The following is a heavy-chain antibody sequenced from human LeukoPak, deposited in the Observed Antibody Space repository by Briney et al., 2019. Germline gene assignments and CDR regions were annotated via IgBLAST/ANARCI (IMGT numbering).Heavy chain of an antibody. V-gene: IGHV1-8*03. Sequence: ASVKVSCKASGYTFTSYDINWVRQATGQGLEWMGWMNPNSGNTGYAQKFQGRVTITRNTSISTAYMELSSLRSEDTAVYYCARGRDRPPAIGYYYYMDVWGKGTTVTVYS. J-gene: IGHJ6*03. CDR1: GYTFTSYD. CDR3: ARGRDRPPAIGYYYYMDV. CDR2: MNPNSGNT. D-gene: IGHD3-10*01.